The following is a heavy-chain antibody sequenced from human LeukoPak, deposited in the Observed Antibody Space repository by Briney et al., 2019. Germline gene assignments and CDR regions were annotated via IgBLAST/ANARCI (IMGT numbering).Heavy chain of an antibody. CDR3: AKWRVEGTIFGVVSLDY. D-gene: IGHD3-3*01. Sequence: GGSLRLSCAASGFTFSSYAMSWVRQAPGKGLEWVSAISGSGGSTYYADSVKGRFTISRDNSKNTLYLQMNSLRAEETAVYYCAKWRVEGTIFGVVSLDYWGQGTLVTVSS. J-gene: IGHJ4*02. CDR2: ISGSGGST. CDR1: GFTFSSYA. V-gene: IGHV3-23*01.